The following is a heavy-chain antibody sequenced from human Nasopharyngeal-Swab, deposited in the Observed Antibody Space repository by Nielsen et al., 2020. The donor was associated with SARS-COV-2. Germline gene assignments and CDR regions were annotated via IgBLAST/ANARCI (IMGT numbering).Heavy chain of an antibody. D-gene: IGHD6-19*01. J-gene: IGHJ4*02. Sequence: GGSLRLSCAASGFTLSTYWMHWVRQAPGKGLVWVSRINRDGSSTSYVDSVKGRFTISRENAKNTLYLQMNSLRVEDTAVYYCARETAVAGDYYCDYWGQGTLVAVSS. CDR1: GFTLSTYW. CDR2: INRDGSST. V-gene: IGHV3-74*01. CDR3: ARETAVAGDYYCDY.